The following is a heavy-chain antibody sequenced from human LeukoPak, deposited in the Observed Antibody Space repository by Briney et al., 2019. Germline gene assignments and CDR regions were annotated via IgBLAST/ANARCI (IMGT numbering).Heavy chain of an antibody. CDR3: AREVFSAFDI. CDR2: ISYDGSNK. V-gene: IGHV3-30-3*01. D-gene: IGHD2-8*01. J-gene: IGHJ3*02. Sequence: PGGSLRLSCAASGFTFSSYAMHWVRQAPGKGLEWVAVISYDGSNKYYADSVKGRFTISRDNSKNTLYLQMNSLRAEDTAVYYCAREVFSAFDIWGQGTMVTVSS. CDR1: GFTFSSYA.